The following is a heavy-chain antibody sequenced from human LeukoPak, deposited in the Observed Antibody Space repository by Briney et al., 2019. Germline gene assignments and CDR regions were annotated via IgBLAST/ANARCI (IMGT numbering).Heavy chain of an antibody. V-gene: IGHV1-69*02. CDR1: GGTFSSYT. CDR3: VSGGGRYYFDY. D-gene: IGHD2-15*01. J-gene: IGHJ4*02. CDR2: IFPILGIA. Sequence: SVKVSCKASGGTFSSYTISWVRQAPGQGLEWMGRIFPILGIANYAQKFQGRVTITADKSTSTAYMELSSLRSEDTAVYYCVSGGGRYYFDYWGQGTLVTVSS.